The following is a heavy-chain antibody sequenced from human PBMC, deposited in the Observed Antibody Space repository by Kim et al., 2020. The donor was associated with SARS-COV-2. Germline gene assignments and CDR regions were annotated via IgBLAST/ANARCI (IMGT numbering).Heavy chain of an antibody. Sequence: STSDNPTPESRVTISVDTSKNQFSLKQSSVTAADTAVYYCARYGDTAFDYWGQGTLVTVSS. V-gene: IGHV4-39*01. D-gene: IGHD4-17*01. CDR3: ARYGDTAFDY. J-gene: IGHJ4*02. CDR2: ST.